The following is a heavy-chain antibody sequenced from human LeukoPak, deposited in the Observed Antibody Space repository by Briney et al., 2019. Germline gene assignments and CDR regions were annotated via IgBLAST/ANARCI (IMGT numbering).Heavy chain of an antibody. J-gene: IGHJ4*02. D-gene: IGHD4/OR15-4a*01. CDR1: GFTLSSHW. CDR3: ARDFGDYGAQYFDY. CDR2: IHQDGSRS. V-gene: IGHV3-7*05. Sequence: SGGSLRLSCAASGFTLSSHWMSWVRQAPGKGLEWVASIHQDGSRSYYVDSLKGRFTISRDNAKNSLYLQMNSLRAEDTAVYYCARDFGDYGAQYFDYWGQGTPVTVSS.